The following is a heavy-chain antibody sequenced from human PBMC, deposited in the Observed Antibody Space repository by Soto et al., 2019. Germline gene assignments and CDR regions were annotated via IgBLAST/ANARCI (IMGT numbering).Heavy chain of an antibody. D-gene: IGHD6-6*01. CDR1: GGSVSSGSYN. V-gene: IGHV4-61*01. J-gene: IGHJ4*02. CDR2: IYYSGTT. CDR3: ARDRLVYYFDY. Sequence: PSETLSLPCTLSGGSVSSGSYNWSWIRQPPGKGLEWIGYIYYSGTTNYNPSLKSRVTISVDTSKNQFSLKLSSVTAADTAVYYCARDRLVYYFDYWGQGTLVTVSS.